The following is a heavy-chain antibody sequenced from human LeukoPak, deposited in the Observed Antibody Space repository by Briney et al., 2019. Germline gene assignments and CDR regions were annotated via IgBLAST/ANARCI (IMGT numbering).Heavy chain of an antibody. D-gene: IGHD3-10*01. V-gene: IGHV1-2*06. J-gene: IGHJ4*02. CDR1: GYTFTGYY. CDR3: ARDRITMVRGVIITPGY. CDR2: INPNSGGT. Sequence: ASVKVSCKASGYTFTGYYMHWVRQAPGQGLERMGRINPNSGGTNYAQKFQGRVTMTRDTSISTAYMELSRLRSDDTAVYYCARDRITMVRGVIITPGYWGQGTLVTVSS.